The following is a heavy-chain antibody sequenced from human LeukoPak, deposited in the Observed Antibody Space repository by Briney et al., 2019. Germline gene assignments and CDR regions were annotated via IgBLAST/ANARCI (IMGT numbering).Heavy chain of an antibody. J-gene: IGHJ4*02. Sequence: GGSLRLSCAASGFTFSSYWMSWVRQAPGKELEWVANIKQDGSEKYYVDSVKGRFTISRDNAKNSLYLQMNSLRAEDTAVYYCARARDSYDFWSGYLYYFDYWGQGTLVTVSS. D-gene: IGHD3-3*01. CDR3: ARARDSYDFWSGYLYYFDY. CDR1: GFTFSSYW. V-gene: IGHV3-7*01. CDR2: IKQDGSEK.